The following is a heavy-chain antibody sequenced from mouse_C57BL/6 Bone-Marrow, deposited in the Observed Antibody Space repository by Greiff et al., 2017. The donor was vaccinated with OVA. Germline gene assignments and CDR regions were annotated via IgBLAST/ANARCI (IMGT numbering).Heavy chain of an antibody. V-gene: IGHV14-4*01. CDR1: GFNIKDDY. Sequence: EVQLQQSGAELVRPGASVKLSCTASGFNIKDDYMHWVKQRPEQGLEWIGWIDPENGDTEYASKFQGKATITADTSSNTAYLQLSSLTSEDTAVYYCTTPSTMSAMDYWGQGTSVTVSS. CDR2: IDPENGDT. J-gene: IGHJ4*01. CDR3: TTPSTMSAMDY. D-gene: IGHD2-4*01.